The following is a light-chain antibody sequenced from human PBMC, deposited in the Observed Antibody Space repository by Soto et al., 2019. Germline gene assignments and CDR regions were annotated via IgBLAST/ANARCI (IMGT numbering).Light chain of an antibody. J-gene: IGKJ5*01. V-gene: IGKV3-15*01. Sequence: EILMTQLPSILSASAVEGATLSCRAAQDVTTNFAWYQLRRGQPPRLLIYDISTRATGIPARFSGSGSGTEFTLTISGLQSEDFALYFCQQYNNWPFSFGQGTRLEIK. CDR3: QQYNNWPFS. CDR2: DIS. CDR1: QDVTTN.